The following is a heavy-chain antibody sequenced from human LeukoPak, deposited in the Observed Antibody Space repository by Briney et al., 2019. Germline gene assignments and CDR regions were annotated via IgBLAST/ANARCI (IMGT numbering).Heavy chain of an antibody. Sequence: PSETLSLTCAVYGGSFSGYYWSWIRQPPGKGLEWIGEINHSGSTNYNPSLKSRVTISVDTSKNQFSLKLSSVTAADTAVYYCARVSGRTYYYFDYWGQGTLVTVSS. CDR1: GGSFSGYY. J-gene: IGHJ4*02. D-gene: IGHD2-8*01. CDR2: INHSGST. CDR3: ARVSGRTYYYFDY. V-gene: IGHV4-34*01.